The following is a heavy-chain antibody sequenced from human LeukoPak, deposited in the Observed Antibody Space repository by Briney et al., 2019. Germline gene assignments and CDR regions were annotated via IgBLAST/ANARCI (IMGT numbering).Heavy chain of an antibody. V-gene: IGHV4-61*02. J-gene: IGHJ6*03. CDR1: GGSISSGSYY. D-gene: IGHD4-17*01. CDR3: ARGHNHYGDLPYYYYYYMDV. Sequence: PSETLSLTCTVSGGSISSGSYYWSWIRQPAGKGLEWIGRIYTSGSTNYNPSLKSRVTISADTSKNQFSLKLSSVTAADTAVYYCARGHNHYGDLPYYYYYYMDVWGKGTTVTVSS. CDR2: IYTSGST.